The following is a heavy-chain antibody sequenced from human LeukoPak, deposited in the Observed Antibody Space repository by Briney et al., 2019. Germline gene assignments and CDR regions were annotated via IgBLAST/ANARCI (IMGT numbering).Heavy chain of an antibody. J-gene: IGHJ6*01. CDR2: LRGDGDT. D-gene: IGHD1-26*01. CDR3: AKMKGHPLPKYYMDV. Sequence: GGSLRLSCAASGFSFSNYAMSWVRQAPARGLEWVSSLRGDGDTFYADSVKGRFTLSRDNSKNTLYLEMNSLRAEDTAIYYCAKMKGHPLPKYYMDVWGQGTTVTVSS. V-gene: IGHV3-23*01. CDR1: GFSFSNYA.